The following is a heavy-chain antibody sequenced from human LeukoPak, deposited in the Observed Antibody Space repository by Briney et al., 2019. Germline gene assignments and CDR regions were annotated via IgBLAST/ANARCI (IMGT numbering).Heavy chain of an antibody. D-gene: IGHD3-16*02. Sequence: GGSLRLSCAASGFTFSSYGMHRVRQAPGKGLEWVAFIRYDGSNKYYADSVKGRFTISRDNSKNTLYLQMNSLRAEDTAVYYCAKDTPYDYVWGSYRYTGYWGQGTLVTVSS. CDR1: GFTFSSYG. V-gene: IGHV3-30*02. J-gene: IGHJ4*02. CDR2: IRYDGSNK. CDR3: AKDTPYDYVWGSYRYTGY.